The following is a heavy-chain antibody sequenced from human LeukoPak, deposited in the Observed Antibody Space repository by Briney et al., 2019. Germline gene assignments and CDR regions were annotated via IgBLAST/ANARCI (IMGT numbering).Heavy chain of an antibody. J-gene: IGHJ4*02. CDR2: ISFDGGNK. CDR1: GFTFNNYA. V-gene: IGHV3-30-3*01. Sequence: GGSLRLSCAASGFTFNNYAIRWVRQAPGKGLEWVAIISFDGGNKYYADSVKGRFTISRDNSKNTLYLQMNSLRAEDTAVYYCARDGIVGSPLFKFDYWGQGTLVTVSS. CDR3: ARDGIVGSPLFKFDY. D-gene: IGHD1-26*01.